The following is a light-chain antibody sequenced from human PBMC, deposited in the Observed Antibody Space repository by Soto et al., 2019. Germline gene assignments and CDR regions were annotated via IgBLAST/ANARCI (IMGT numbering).Light chain of an antibody. J-gene: IGKJ1*01. Sequence: ETVLTQSPGSLSLPPGETATLSCRASQSVSSTYLAWYQQKPGQAPRVLIYGASSRAIGIPDRFSGSGSGTDFTLTISRLEPEDFAVYYCHQCGNSWWTFGQGTKV. CDR2: GAS. V-gene: IGKV3-20*01. CDR3: HQCGNSWWT. CDR1: QSVSSTY.